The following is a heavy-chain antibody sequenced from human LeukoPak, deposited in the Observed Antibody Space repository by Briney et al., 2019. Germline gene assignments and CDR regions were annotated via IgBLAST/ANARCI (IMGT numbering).Heavy chain of an antibody. Sequence: PSETLSLTCTVSGGSISSSSYYWGWIRQPPGKGLEWIGSIYYSGSTYYNPSLKSRVTISVDTSKHQFSLKLSSVTAADTAVYYCARQGYGGYVYFDYWGQGTLVTVSS. CDR1: GGSISSSSYY. CDR2: IYYSGST. D-gene: IGHD5-12*01. V-gene: IGHV4-39*01. J-gene: IGHJ4*02. CDR3: ARQGYGGYVYFDY.